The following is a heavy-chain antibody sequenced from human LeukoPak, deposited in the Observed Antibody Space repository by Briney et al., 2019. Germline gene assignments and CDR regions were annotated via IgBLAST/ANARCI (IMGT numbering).Heavy chain of an antibody. J-gene: IGHJ3*01. CDR3: ARHMTVTYDAFDL. D-gene: IGHD3-22*01. CDR2: VYYKGDT. Sequence: SETLFLTCSVSGGSTTGYFWTWIRQPPGKGPEWIGYVYYKGDTSYSPSLESRVTISVDTSKKQFSLKLNSVTAADTAVYYCARHMTVTYDAFDLWGQGTMVTVSA. CDR1: GGSTTGYF. V-gene: IGHV4-59*08.